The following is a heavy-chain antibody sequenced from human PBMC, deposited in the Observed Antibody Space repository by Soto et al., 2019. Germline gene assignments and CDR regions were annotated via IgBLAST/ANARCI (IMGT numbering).Heavy chain of an antibody. D-gene: IGHD3-22*01. V-gene: IGHV3-30*18. CDR1: GFTFSSYG. J-gene: IGHJ4*02. CDR2: ISYDGSNK. CDR3: AKGLTFGYYYYSRGYLDY. Sequence: GGSLRLSCAASGFTFSSYGMHWVRQAPGKGLEWVAVISYDGSNKYYADSVKGRFTISRDNSKNTLYLQMNSLRAEDTAVYYCAKGLTFGYYYYSRGYLDYWGQGTLVTVSS.